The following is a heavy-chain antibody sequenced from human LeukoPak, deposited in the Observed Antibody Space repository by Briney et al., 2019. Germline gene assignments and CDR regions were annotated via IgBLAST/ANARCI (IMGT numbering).Heavy chain of an antibody. J-gene: IGHJ6*03. CDR2: INHSGST. V-gene: IGHV4-34*01. D-gene: IGHD3-16*01. CDR1: GGSFSGYY. Sequence: SETLSLTCAVYGGSFSGYYWSWIRQPPGKGLEWIGEINHSGSTNYNPSLKRRVTISVDTSKNQFSLKLSSVTAADAAVYYCARDWGRLFMDVWGKGTTVTISS. CDR3: ARDWGRLFMDV.